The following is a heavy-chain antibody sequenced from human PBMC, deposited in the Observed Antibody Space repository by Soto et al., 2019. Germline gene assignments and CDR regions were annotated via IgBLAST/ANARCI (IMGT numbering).Heavy chain of an antibody. CDR3: ARDGVNYYDSSGYYYGLDYYYGMDV. CDR1: GFTFSSYE. D-gene: IGHD3-22*01. Sequence: EVQLVESGGGLVQPGGSLRLSCAASGFTFSSYEMNWVRQAPGKGLEWVSYISSSGSTIYYADSVKGRFTISRDNAKNSLYLQMNSLRAEDMAVYYCARDGVNYYDSSGYYYGLDYYYGMDVWGQGTTVTVSS. V-gene: IGHV3-48*03. J-gene: IGHJ6*02. CDR2: ISSSGSTI.